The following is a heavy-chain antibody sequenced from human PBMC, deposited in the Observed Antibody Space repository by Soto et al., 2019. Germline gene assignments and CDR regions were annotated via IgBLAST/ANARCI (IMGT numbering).Heavy chain of an antibody. CDR3: ARAVRGVIVYHGMDV. V-gene: IGHV1-69*13. D-gene: IGHD3-10*01. J-gene: IGHJ6*02. CDR2: IIPIFGTA. Sequence: ASVKVSCKASGGTFSSYAISWVRQAPGQGLEWMGGIIPIFGTANYAQKFQGRVTITADESTSTAYMELSSLRSEDTAVYYCARAVRGVIVYHGMDVWGQGTTVTVSS. CDR1: GGTFSSYA.